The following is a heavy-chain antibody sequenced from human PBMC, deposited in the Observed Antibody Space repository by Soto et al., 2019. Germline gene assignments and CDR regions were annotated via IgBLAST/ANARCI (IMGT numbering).Heavy chain of an antibody. CDR1: GYSISSGYY. J-gene: IGHJ6*02. Sequence: SETLSLTCAVSGYSISSGYYWGWIRQPPGKGLEWIGSIYHSGSTYYNPSLKSRVTISVDTSKNQFSLKLSSVTAADTAVYYCARGGGTAMASGVRWGQGTTVTVSS. CDR2: IYHSGST. CDR3: ARGGGTAMASGVR. D-gene: IGHD5-18*01. V-gene: IGHV4-38-2*01.